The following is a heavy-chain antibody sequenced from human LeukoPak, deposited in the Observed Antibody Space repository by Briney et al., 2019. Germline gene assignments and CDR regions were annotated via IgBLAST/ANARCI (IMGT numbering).Heavy chain of an antibody. J-gene: IGHJ4*02. Sequence: GGSLRLSCAASGFTVSSNYMSWVRQAPGKGLEWVSVIYSGGSTYYADSVKGQFTISRDNSKNTLYLQMNSLRAEDTAVYYCARVFPQYYYHNSDYIGVDYWGQGTLVTVSS. D-gene: IGHD3-22*01. CDR1: GFTVSSNY. CDR3: ARVFPQYYYHNSDYIGVDY. V-gene: IGHV3-53*05. CDR2: IYSGGST.